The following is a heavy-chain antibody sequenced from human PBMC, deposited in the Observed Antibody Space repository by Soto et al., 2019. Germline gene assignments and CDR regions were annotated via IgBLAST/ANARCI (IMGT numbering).Heavy chain of an antibody. V-gene: IGHV3-30*18. J-gene: IGHJ6*03. CDR3: AKPVAGSYYYYYMAV. D-gene: IGHD6-19*01. CDR1: GFTFSSYG. CDR2: ISYDGSNK. Sequence: QVQLVESGGGVVQPGRSLRLSCAASGFTFSSYGMHWVRQAPGKGLEWVAVISYDGSNKYYVDSVKGRFTISRDNSKNTLYLQMNSLRAEDTAVYYCAKPVAGSYYYYYMAVWGNGTTVTVSS.